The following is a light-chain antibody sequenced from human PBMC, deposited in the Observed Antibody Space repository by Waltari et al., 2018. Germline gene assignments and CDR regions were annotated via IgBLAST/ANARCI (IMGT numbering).Light chain of an antibody. CDR1: QSVSSH. J-gene: IGKJ4*01. V-gene: IGKV3-11*01. Sequence: EIVFTQSPDTLSLSPGERATLSCRASQSVSSHLAWYQQKPGQAPRLLIYGASNRATGIPARFSGSGSGTDFTLTISTLEPEDFAVYYCQQRSNWPLTFGGGTKVEIK. CDR3: QQRSNWPLT. CDR2: GAS.